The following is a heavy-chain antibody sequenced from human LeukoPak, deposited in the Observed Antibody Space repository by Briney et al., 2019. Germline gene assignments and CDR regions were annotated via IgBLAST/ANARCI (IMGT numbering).Heavy chain of an antibody. CDR1: GFTFSSHW. CDR3: AREVFEGQRQSDAFDV. Sequence: GLLRLSCAASGFTFSSHWMHWVRQAPGEGLVWVSRVNGPGDWTHYADSVRGRFIISRDNAENTISLQVNNLRAEDTAVYFCAREVFEGQRQSDAFDVWGQGTMVTVSS. D-gene: IGHD6-25*01. J-gene: IGHJ3*01. CDR2: VNGPGDWT. V-gene: IGHV3-74*01.